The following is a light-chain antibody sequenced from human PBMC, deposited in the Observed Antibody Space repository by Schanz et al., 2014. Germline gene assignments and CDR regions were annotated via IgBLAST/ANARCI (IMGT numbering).Light chain of an antibody. CDR3: AAWDGSLIGYV. CDR1: SSNIGAGYV. J-gene: IGLJ1*01. V-gene: IGLV1-40*01. CDR2: DNN. Sequence: QSVLTQPPSVSGAPGQRVTISCTGSSSNIGAGYVVHWYQHLPGTAPKLLIYDNNNRPSGVPDRFSGSKSGTSASLAISGLQSDDEADYYCAAWDGSLIGYVFGTGTKLTVL.